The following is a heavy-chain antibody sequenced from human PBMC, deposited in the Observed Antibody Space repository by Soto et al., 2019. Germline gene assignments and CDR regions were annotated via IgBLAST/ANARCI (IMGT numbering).Heavy chain of an antibody. Sequence: PSETLSLTCSVSGGSISSRGYYWTWIRQYPGKGLERIGYIYHSGTTYYNPSLKSRVTISVDTSKNQFSLKVTSVTAADTAVYYCARASPVDYDSSGYDYWGQGTLVTVSS. CDR3: ARASPVDYDSSGYDY. CDR1: GGSISSRGYY. CDR2: IYHSGTT. D-gene: IGHD3-22*01. J-gene: IGHJ4*02. V-gene: IGHV4-31*03.